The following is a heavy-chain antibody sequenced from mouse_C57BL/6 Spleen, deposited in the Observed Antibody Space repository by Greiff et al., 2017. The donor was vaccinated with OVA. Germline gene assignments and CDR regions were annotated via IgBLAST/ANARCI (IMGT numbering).Heavy chain of an antibody. CDR3: ARNYGSSYDDAMDY. J-gene: IGHJ4*01. D-gene: IGHD1-1*01. V-gene: IGHV1-72*01. CDR1: GYTFTSYW. Sequence: QVQLQQSGAELVKPGASVKLSCKASGYTFTSYWMHWVKQRPGRGLEWIGRIDPNSGGTKYNEKFKSKATLTVDKPSSTAYMQLSSLTSEDSAVYYCARNYGSSYDDAMDYWGQGTSVTVSS. CDR2: IDPNSGGT.